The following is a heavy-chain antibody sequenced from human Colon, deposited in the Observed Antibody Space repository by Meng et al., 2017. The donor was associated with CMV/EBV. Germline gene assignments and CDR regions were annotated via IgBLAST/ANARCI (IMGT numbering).Heavy chain of an antibody. Sequence: ASAKVSCKGFGSTVNGYYLHWVRQAPGQGLEWMGWINPNTGDTNYVDKSQGRVTITTAYMELSNLRSDDTAVYYCARGGLVYDIDVLIPNDDFALWGQGTKVTVSS. V-gene: IGHV1-2*07. CDR2: INPNTGDT. D-gene: IGHD2/OR15-2a*01. J-gene: IGHJ3*01. CDR1: GSTVNGYY. CDR3: ARGGLVYDIDVLIPNDDFAL.